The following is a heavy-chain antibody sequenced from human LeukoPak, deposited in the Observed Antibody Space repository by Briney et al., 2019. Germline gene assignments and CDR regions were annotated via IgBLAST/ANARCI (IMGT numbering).Heavy chain of an antibody. D-gene: IGHD5-18*01. CDR3: ARGRYSYGTYYFDY. V-gene: IGHV4-34*01. CDR2: ISLDGST. Sequence: SETLSLTCAVYGGSFSGYFWIWVRQPPGKGLEWIGEISLDGSTTYNPSLKSRVAISGDTSKNQFSLKLSSVTAADTAVYYCARGRYSYGTYYFDYWGQGTLVTVSS. CDR1: GGSFSGYF. J-gene: IGHJ4*02.